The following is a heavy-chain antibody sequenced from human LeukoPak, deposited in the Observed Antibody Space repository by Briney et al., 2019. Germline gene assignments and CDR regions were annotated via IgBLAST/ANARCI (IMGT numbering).Heavy chain of an antibody. CDR3: ARSDCSGGSCYEVY. CDR1: GGSISSYY. CDR2: IYYSGST. J-gene: IGHJ4*02. Sequence: SETLSLTRTVSGGSISSYYWSWIRQPPGKGLEWVGYIYYSGSTNYNPSLKSRVTISVDTSKNQFSLKLSSVTAADTAVYYCARSDCSGGSCYEVYWGQGTLVTVSS. D-gene: IGHD2-15*01. V-gene: IGHV4-59*08.